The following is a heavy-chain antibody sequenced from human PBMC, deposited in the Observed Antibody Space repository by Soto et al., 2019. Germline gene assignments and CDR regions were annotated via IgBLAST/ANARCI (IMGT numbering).Heavy chain of an antibody. D-gene: IGHD6-6*01. CDR2: IYYSGST. Sequence: SETLSLTCTVSGGSISSGVYYWSWIRQPPGKSLEWLGYIYYSGSTYYNPSRKSRVTISLDTSKNHFSLKLSSVTAADTAVYYCGRVRSSITVRRFEYWGQGTMVTVSS. CDR3: GRVRSSITVRRFEY. CDR1: GGSISSGVYY. J-gene: IGHJ4*02. V-gene: IGHV4-30-4*01.